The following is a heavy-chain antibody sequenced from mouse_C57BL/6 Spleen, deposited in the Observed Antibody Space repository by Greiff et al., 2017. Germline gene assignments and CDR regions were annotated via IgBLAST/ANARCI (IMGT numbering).Heavy chain of an antibody. Sequence: VQLQQPGAELVKPGASVKLSCKASGYTFTSYWMHWVKQRPGQGLEWIGMIHPNSGSTNYNEKFKSKATLTVDKSSSTAYMQLSSLTSEDSAVYYCARDYGNRYFDYWGQGTTLTVSS. CDR3: ARDYGNRYFDY. J-gene: IGHJ2*01. CDR2: IHPNSGST. D-gene: IGHD2-1*01. V-gene: IGHV1-64*01. CDR1: GYTFTSYW.